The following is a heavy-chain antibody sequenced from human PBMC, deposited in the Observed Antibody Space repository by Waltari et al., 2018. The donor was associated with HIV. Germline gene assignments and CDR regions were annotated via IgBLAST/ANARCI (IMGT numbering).Heavy chain of an antibody. CDR2: IIPIFGTA. V-gene: IGHV1-69*13. J-gene: IGHJ5*02. Sequence: QVQLVQSGAEVKKPGSSVKVSCKASGGTFSSSAISWVRQAPGQGLEWMGGIIPIFGTANYAQKFQGRVTITADESTSTAYMELSSLRSEDTAVYYCARGGQNNILTGYSLSNWFDPWGQGTLVTVSS. CDR1: GGTFSSSA. D-gene: IGHD3-9*01. CDR3: ARGGQNNILTGYSLSNWFDP.